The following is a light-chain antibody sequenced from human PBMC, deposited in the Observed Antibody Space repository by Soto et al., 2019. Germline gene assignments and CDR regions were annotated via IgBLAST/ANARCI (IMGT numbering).Light chain of an antibody. CDR2: DVS. Sequence: QSVLTQPRSVSGSPGQSVTISCTGTSSDVGGYNYVSWYQQHPGKAPKLMIYDVSKRPSGVPDRFSGSKSGNTASLTISGLKAEDEADYYCCSYAGTYVLGTGTKVT. CDR3: CSYAGTYV. J-gene: IGLJ1*01. V-gene: IGLV2-11*01. CDR1: SSDVGGYNY.